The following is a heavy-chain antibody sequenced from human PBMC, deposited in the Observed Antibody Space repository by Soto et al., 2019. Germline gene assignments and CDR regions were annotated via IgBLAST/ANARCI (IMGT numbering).Heavy chain of an antibody. CDR1: GYTFSSYG. J-gene: IGHJ5*01. CDR2: INANNGNT. V-gene: IGHV1-18*04. CDR3: APSHETGFDS. Sequence: AAVKVSCKASGYTFSSYGITWIRQAPGQGLEWMGWINANNGNTNYAQNFQGRVTMTTDTSTSTAYMELRSLTSDDTAIYYCAPSHETGFDSWGQGTLVTVSS.